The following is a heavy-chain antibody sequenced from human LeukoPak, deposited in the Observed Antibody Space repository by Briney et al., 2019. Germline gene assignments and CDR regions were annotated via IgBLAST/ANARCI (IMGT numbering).Heavy chain of an antibody. CDR2: IYPGDSDT. Sequence: GESLKISCKGSRYSFTSYWIGRVRQMPGKGLEWMGIIYPGDSDTRYSPSFQGQVTISADKSISTAYLQWSSLKASDTAMYYCARHGLWFGELFDYWGQGTLVTVSS. J-gene: IGHJ4*02. V-gene: IGHV5-51*01. CDR3: ARHGLWFGELFDY. CDR1: RYSFTSYW. D-gene: IGHD3-10*01.